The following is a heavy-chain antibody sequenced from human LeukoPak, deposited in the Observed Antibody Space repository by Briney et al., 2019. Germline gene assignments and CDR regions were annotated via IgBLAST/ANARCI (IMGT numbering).Heavy chain of an antibody. D-gene: IGHD4-11*01. J-gene: IGHJ4*02. V-gene: IGHV1-46*01. CDR3: ARGSIKMTTVTTFDY. CDR1: GYTFTSYY. CDR2: INPSGGST. Sequence: ASVKVSCKASGYTFTSYYMHWVRQAPGQGLEWMGIINPSGGSTSYAQKFQGRVTMTRDTSTSTVYMELSSLRSEDTAVYYCARGSIKMTTVTTFDYWGQGTLVTVSS.